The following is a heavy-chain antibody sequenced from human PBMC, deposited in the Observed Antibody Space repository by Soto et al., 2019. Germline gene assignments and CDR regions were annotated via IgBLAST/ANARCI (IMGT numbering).Heavy chain of an antibody. J-gene: IGHJ6*02. Sequence: ASVKVSCKASGGTFSSYAISWVRQAPGQGLEWMGGIIPIFGTANYAQKFQGRVTITADESTSTAYMELSSLRSEDTAVYYCARGPIAAADFYYYGMDVWGQGTTVTVSS. CDR1: GGTFSSYA. V-gene: IGHV1-69*13. D-gene: IGHD6-13*01. CDR2: IIPIFGTA. CDR3: ARGPIAAADFYYYGMDV.